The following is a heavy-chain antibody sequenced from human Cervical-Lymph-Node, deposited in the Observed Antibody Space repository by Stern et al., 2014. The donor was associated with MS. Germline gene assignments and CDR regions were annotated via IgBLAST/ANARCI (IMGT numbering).Heavy chain of an antibody. Sequence: VQLVESGAEVKKPGASVKVSCEASGYTFSSYGISWVRQAPGQGLEWVGWISGYNDNTKYTQKVQGRVTMTTDTSTSTAYMELRSLRSDDTAVYYCARDSIAVPAKTGDYWGQGNLVTVSS. D-gene: IGHD2-15*01. CDR1: GYTFSSYG. CDR2: ISGYNDNT. V-gene: IGHV1-18*01. CDR3: ARDSIAVPAKTGDY. J-gene: IGHJ4*02.